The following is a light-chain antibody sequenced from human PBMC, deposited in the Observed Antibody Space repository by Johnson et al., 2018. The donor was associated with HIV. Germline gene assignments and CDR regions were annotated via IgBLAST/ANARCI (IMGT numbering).Light chain of an antibody. Sequence: QSVLTQPPSVSAAPGQKVTISCSGSTSNIGDNYVSWYRQLPGTAPKLLISANDKRPSGIPDRFSGSKSGTSATLGITGLQTGDEADYYCGTWDSSLSAYVFGTGTKFTVL. CDR1: TSNIGDNY. V-gene: IGLV1-51*01. CDR3: GTWDSSLSAYV. CDR2: AND. J-gene: IGLJ1*01.